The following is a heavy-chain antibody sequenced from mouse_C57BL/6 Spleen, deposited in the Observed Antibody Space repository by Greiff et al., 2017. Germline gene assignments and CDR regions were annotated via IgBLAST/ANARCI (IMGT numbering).Heavy chain of an antibody. CDR2: IDPHSGGT. D-gene: IGHD2-12*01. CDR1: GYTFTSYW. V-gene: IGHV1-72*01. Sequence: QVQLKQPGAELVKPGASVKLSCKASGYTFTSYWMHWVKQRPGRGLEWIGRIDPHSGGTKYNEKFKSKATLTVDKPSSTAYMQLSSLTSDDSAVYYCARSLLYDYAMDYWGQGTSVTVSA. J-gene: IGHJ4*01. CDR3: ARSLLYDYAMDY.